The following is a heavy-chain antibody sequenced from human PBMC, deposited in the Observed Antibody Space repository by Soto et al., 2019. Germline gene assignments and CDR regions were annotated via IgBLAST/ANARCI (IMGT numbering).Heavy chain of an antibody. CDR1: GGSISSGGYY. J-gene: IGHJ4*02. Sequence: QVQLQESGPGLVKPSQTLSLTCTVSGGSISSGGYYWSWIRQHPGKGLEWIGYIYYSGSTYYNPSLKSRVTISVDTSKNHFSLKLSSVTAADTAVYYCARESYSYGDFDYWGQGTLVTVSS. D-gene: IGHD5-18*01. CDR2: IYYSGST. V-gene: IGHV4-31*03. CDR3: ARESYSYGDFDY.